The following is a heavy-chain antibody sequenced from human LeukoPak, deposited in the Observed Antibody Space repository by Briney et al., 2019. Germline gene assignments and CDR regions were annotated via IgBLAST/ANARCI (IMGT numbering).Heavy chain of an antibody. V-gene: IGHV4-39*01. CDR1: GGSVSSGSYY. CDR3: ASLSKYYYESRGFFDC. CDR2: FSYSGST. J-gene: IGHJ4*02. Sequence: SETLSLTCTVSGGSVSSGSYYWGWIRQPPGKGLEYIGSFSYSGSTYYNPSLKSRVTISVDTSKNQFSLKMSSVTAADTAMYYCASLSKYYYESRGFFDCWGQGTLVTVSS. D-gene: IGHD3-22*01.